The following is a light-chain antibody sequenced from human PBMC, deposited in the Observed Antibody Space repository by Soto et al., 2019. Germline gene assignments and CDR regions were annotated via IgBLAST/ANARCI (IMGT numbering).Light chain of an antibody. CDR3: QQRYNWPPT. J-gene: IGKJ1*01. CDR1: QSVISY. CDR2: DAS. Sequence: MVVTQAPVTKSLSRGERDTLSCRASQSVISYLVWYQQKPGQAPRLLIYDASNRATGIPARFSGSGSGTDFTLTISSLQPEDFAVYYCQQRYNWPPTFGQGTKVDI. V-gene: IGKV3-11*01.